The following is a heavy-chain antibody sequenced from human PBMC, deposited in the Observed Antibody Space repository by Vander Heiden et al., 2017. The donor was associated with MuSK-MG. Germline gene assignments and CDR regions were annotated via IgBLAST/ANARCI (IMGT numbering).Heavy chain of an antibody. D-gene: IGHD3-22*01. V-gene: IGHV1-46*01. CDR2: INPSGGST. CDR3: ARDVAPYYYDSSGPDY. Sequence: QVQLVQSGAEVKKPGASVKVSCKASGYTFTSYYMHWVRQAPGQGLEWMGIINPSGGSTSYAQKFQGRVTMTRDTSTSTVYMELSSLRSEDTAVYYCARDVAPYYYDSSGPDYWGQGTLVTVSS. J-gene: IGHJ4*02. CDR1: GYTFTSYY.